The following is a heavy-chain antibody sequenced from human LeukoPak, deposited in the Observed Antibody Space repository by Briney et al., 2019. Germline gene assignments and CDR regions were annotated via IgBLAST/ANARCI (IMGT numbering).Heavy chain of an antibody. J-gene: IGHJ4*02. V-gene: IGHV3-23*01. CDR2: ISNSDSST. CDR1: GFTFSSYA. CDR3: AKATGYLL. D-gene: IGHD1-14*01. Sequence: GGSLRLSCAASGFTFSSYAMSWVRQAPGKGLEWVSTISNSDSSTYYADLVKVRFTISRDNSKNTLYLQMNSLKAEDTAVYYCAKATGYLLWGQGTLVTVSS.